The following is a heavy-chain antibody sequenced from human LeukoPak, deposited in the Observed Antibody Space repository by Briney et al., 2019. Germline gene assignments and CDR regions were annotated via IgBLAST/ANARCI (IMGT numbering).Heavy chain of an antibody. CDR1: GFTFSDSA. Sequence: GRSLRLSCAASGFTFSDSAMNWVRQAPGMGLEWVSVISGGGTTTYYADSVKGRFTISRDNSRNTLYLQMNSLRADDTAVYYCAKDARIAARGDAQFNNWGQGTLVTVSS. CDR3: AKDARIAARGDAQFNN. J-gene: IGHJ4*02. CDR2: ISGGGTTT. D-gene: IGHD6-6*01. V-gene: IGHV3-23*01.